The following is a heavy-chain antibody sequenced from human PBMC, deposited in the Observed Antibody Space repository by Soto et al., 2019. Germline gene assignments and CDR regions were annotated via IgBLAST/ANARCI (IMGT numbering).Heavy chain of an antibody. D-gene: IGHD6-19*01. CDR2: IKSKTDCGTT. CDR1: GFTFSSYS. J-gene: IGHJ4*02. V-gene: IGHV3-15*01. Sequence: PGGSLRLSCAASGFTFSSYSMNWVRQAPGKGLEWISRIKSKTDCGTTDYAAPVKGRFTILRDDLKNTLFLQINSLKIEDTAVYYCTTGERLVPIDNWGQGSLVTVSS. CDR3: TTGERLVPIDN.